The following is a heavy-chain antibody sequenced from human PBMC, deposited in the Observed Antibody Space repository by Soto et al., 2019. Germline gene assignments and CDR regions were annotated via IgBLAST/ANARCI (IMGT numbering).Heavy chain of an antibody. J-gene: IGHJ4*02. Sequence: QVQLVQSGAEVKKPGSSVKVSCKASGGTFSSYAISWVRQAPGQGLEWMGGIIPIFGTANYAQKFQGRVTIXXDXSXITAYMELSSLRSEDTAVYYCARDWDGGDSSGAGDYWGQGTLVTVSS. D-gene: IGHD3-22*01. CDR2: IIPIFGTA. CDR3: ARDWDGGDSSGAGDY. V-gene: IGHV1-69*12. CDR1: GGTFSSYA.